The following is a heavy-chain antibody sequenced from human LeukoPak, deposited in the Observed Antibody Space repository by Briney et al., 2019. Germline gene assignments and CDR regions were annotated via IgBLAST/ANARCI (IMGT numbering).Heavy chain of an antibody. CDR3: ARDQFQIVVVPAANPGY. V-gene: IGHV1-2*02. Sequence: ASVKVSCKASGYTFTGYYMHWVRQAPGQGLEWMGWINPNSGGTNYAQKFQGRVTMTRDTSISTAYMELSRLRSDGTAVYYCARDQFQIVVVPAANPGYWGQGTLVTVSS. J-gene: IGHJ4*02. CDR1: GYTFTGYY. CDR2: INPNSGGT. D-gene: IGHD2-2*01.